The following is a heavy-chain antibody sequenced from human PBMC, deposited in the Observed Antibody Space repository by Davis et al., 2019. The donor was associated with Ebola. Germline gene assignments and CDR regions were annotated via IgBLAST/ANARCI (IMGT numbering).Heavy chain of an antibody. D-gene: IGHD2-15*01. Sequence: RLSCAASGFTVSSNHMSWVRQAPGKGLEWVSAISSSGSTIYYADSVKGRFTISRDNAKNSLYLQMNSLRAEDTAVYYCARVSCSGGSCYDYYGMDVWGQGTTVTVSS. CDR3: ARVSCSGGSCYDYYGMDV. CDR1: GFTVSSNH. V-gene: IGHV3-11*01. CDR2: ISSSGSTI. J-gene: IGHJ6*02.